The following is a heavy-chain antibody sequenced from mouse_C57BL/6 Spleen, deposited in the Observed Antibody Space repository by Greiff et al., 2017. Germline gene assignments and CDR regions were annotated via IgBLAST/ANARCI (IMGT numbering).Heavy chain of an antibody. J-gene: IGHJ3*01. D-gene: IGHD3-2*02. CDR2: INPSNGGT. V-gene: IGHV1-53*01. CDR3: ARGTAQATWFAY. Sequence: VQLQQPGTELVKPGASVKLSCKASGYTFTSYWMPWVKQRPGQGLEWIGNINPSNGGTNYNEKFKSKATLTVDKSASTAYMQLSSLTSEDSAVYYCARGTAQATWFAYWGQGTLVTVSA. CDR1: GYTFTSYW.